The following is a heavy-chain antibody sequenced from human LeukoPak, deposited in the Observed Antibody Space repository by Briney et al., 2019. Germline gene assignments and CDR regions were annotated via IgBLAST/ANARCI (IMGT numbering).Heavy chain of an antibody. V-gene: IGHV1-2*02. CDR2: INPNSGGT. D-gene: IGHD3-22*01. J-gene: IGHJ4*02. Sequence: ASAKVSCKASGYTFTDYYMHWVRQAPGQGLEWMGWINPNSGGTNYAQKFQGRVTMTRDTSISTAYMELSRLRSDDTAVYYCARDYYDSSGYYGYWGQGTLVTVSS. CDR3: ARDYYDSSGYYGY. CDR1: GYTFTDYY.